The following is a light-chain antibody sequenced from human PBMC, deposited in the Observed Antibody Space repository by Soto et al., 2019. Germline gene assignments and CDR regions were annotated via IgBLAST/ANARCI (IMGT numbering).Light chain of an antibody. J-gene: IGLJ1*01. CDR2: DVT. V-gene: IGLV2-11*01. CDR1: SSDVGGYNY. CDR3: CSHAGSYTYV. Sequence: SELTQARSGSVSPGQSLSISCTGTSSDVGGYNYVSWYQQYPGKVPKLMIYDVTKRPSGVPDRFSGSKSGNTASLTISGLQAEDEADYYCCSHAGSYTYVFGTGTKVTVL.